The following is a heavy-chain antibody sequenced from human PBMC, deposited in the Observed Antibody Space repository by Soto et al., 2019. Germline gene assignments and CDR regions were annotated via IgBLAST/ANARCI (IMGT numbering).Heavy chain of an antibody. V-gene: IGHV5-51*01. J-gene: IGHJ6*02. Sequence: PGESLKISCKGSGYSFTSYWIGWVRQMPGKGLEWMGIIYPGDSNTRYSPSLQGQVTISVDKSISTAYLQWSSLKASDTAMYYCARHPVIVVVPAAIKDYYYYYGMDVWGQGTTVTVS. CDR2: IYPGDSNT. CDR1: GYSFTSYW. D-gene: IGHD2-2*01. CDR3: ARHPVIVVVPAAIKDYYYYYGMDV.